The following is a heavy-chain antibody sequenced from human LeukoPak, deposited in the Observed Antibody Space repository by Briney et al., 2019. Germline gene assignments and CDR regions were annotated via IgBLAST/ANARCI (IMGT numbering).Heavy chain of an antibody. J-gene: IGHJ3*01. D-gene: IGHD3-3*02. V-gene: IGHV1-69*13. CDR1: GGSFSDWP. CDR3: VRPDRIFGVPAAFDA. Sequence: ASVKVSCKASGGSFSDWPINWVRQAPGQGLKWLGGIIPKYSASSYAQAFQGRVTITADESTNTVYIEMSGLRPDDTAVYYCVRPDRIFGVPAAFDAWGQGTLVAVSS. CDR2: IIPKYSAS.